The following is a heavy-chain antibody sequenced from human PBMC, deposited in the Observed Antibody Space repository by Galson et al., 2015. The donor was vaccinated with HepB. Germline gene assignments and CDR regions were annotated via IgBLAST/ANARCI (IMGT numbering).Heavy chain of an antibody. CDR1: GFIFNDFA. V-gene: IGHV3-9*01. CDR3: TKDKRTSGRYWYFDF. J-gene: IGHJ2*01. Sequence: SLRLSCAASGFIFNDFAMHWVRQAPGKGLEWVSGINWNGGSMDHADSVKGRFTISRANAKSSLYLQMDSLRSEDTAFYYCTKDKRTSGRYWYFDFWGRGTLVTVSS. CDR2: INWNGGSM. D-gene: IGHD1-7*01.